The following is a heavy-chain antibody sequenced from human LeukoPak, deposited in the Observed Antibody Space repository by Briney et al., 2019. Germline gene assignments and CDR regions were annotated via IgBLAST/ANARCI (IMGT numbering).Heavy chain of an antibody. CDR2: ISYDGSNK. J-gene: IGHJ3*02. V-gene: IGHV3-30-3*01. CDR1: GFTFSSYA. CDR3: AREGYGQGFAFDI. Sequence: PGGPLRLSCAASGFTFSSYAMHWVRQAPGKGLEWVAVISYDGSNKYYADSVKGRFTISRDNSKNTLYLQMNSLRAEDTAVYYCAREGYGQGFAFDIWGQGTMVTVSS. D-gene: IGHD5-12*01.